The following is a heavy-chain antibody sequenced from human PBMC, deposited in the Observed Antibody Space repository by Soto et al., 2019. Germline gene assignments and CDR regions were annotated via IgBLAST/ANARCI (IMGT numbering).Heavy chain of an antibody. CDR1: NFSISSGYY. J-gene: IGHJ4*02. V-gene: IGHV4-38-2*01. CDR3: ARTHSGSYYSVFNY. Sequence: PSETLSLTCVVSNFSISSGYYWGWIRQSPGKGLEWIASIYRSGTASYNPSLKSRVTISVDPSKKQFSLMLTAVTAADTAVYYCARTHSGSYYSVFNYWGRGSLGNVS. D-gene: IGHD1-26*01. CDR2: IYRSGTA.